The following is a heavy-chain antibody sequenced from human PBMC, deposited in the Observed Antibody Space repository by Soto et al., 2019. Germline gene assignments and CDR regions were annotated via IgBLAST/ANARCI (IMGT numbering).Heavy chain of an antibody. CDR3: ASARIATTVTTRYYFDY. CDR2: INHSGST. D-gene: IGHD4-17*01. J-gene: IGHJ4*02. CDR1: GGSFSGYY. V-gene: IGHV4-34*01. Sequence: SETLSLTCAVYGGSFSGYYWSWIRQPPGKGLEWIGEINHSGSTNYNPSLRSRVTISVDTSKNQFSLKLSSVTAADTAVYYCASARIATTVTTRYYFDYWGQGTLVTVSS.